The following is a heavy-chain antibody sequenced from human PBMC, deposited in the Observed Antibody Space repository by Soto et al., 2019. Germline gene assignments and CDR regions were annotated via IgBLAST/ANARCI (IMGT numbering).Heavy chain of an antibody. J-gene: IGHJ6*03. V-gene: IGHV3-7*01. Sequence: GGSLRLSCAASGFTFSSYWMSWVRQAPGKGLEWVANIKQDGSEKYYVDSVKGRFTISRDNAKNSLYLQMNSLRAEDTAVYYCASLLGDYSNYYYYMDVWGKGTTVTVSS. CDR2: IKQDGSEK. D-gene: IGHD4-4*01. CDR3: ASLLGDYSNYYYYMDV. CDR1: GFTFSSYW.